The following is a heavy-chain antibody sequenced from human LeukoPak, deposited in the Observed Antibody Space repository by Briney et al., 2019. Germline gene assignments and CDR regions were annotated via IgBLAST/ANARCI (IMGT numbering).Heavy chain of an antibody. V-gene: IGHV4-39*01. CDR3: ARTSGRGTIDPGTSGYITF. D-gene: IGHD3-22*01. Sequence: PSETLSLTCSVSGGSISSSNYYWDWIRQPPGQGLEWIGSIYYSEGTYYNPSLKSRVTISVDTSKNQFSLKMSSVTAADTAVYYCARTSGRGTIDPGTSGYITFWGQGSLVTVSS. CDR2: IYYSEGT. CDR1: GGSISSSNYY. J-gene: IGHJ4*02.